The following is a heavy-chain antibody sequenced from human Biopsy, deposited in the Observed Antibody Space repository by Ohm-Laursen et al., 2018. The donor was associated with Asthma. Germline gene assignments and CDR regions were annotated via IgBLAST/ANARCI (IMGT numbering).Heavy chain of an antibody. V-gene: IGHV1-3*01. CDR3: ARPSGTNPHYFDY. CDR1: GYTFISYA. D-gene: IGHD1/OR15-1a*01. Sequence: ASVKVSCKASGYTFISYAIHWVRQAPGQRLEWMGWINAGNGNTKYSQKFQGRVTITRDTSTSTVYMELSSLRSEDTAVYYCARPSGTNPHYFDYWGQGTLVTVSS. J-gene: IGHJ4*02. CDR2: INAGNGNT.